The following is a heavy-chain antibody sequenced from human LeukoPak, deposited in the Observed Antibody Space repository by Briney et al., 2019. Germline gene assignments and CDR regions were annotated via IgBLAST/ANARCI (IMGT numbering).Heavy chain of an antibody. CDR3: ARGPYTSGWYYYFDY. Sequence: SETLSLTCAVSGYSISSGYYWGWIRQPPGKGLEWIGSIYHIGSTYYNPSLKSRLTISVDTSKNQFSLKLSSVTAADTAAYYCARGPYTSGWYYYFDYWGQGTLVTVSS. CDR2: IYHIGST. J-gene: IGHJ4*02. CDR1: GYSISSGYY. V-gene: IGHV4-38-2*01. D-gene: IGHD6-19*01.